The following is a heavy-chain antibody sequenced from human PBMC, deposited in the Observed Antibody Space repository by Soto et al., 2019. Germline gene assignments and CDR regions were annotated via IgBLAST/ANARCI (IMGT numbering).Heavy chain of an antibody. V-gene: IGHV3-7*01. D-gene: IGHD3-16*02. CDR2: IKQDGIEK. J-gene: IGHJ4*02. Sequence: EVQLVESGGGLVQPGGSLRLSCAASGFTFSSYWMSWVRQAPGKGLEWVANIKQDGIEKYYVDSVKGRFTISRDNAKNSLYLQLNSLRIEDTAGYYCARVGGLRLGLGELSWGVDYWGQGTLVTVSS. CDR1: GFTFSSYW. CDR3: ARVGGLRLGLGELSWGVDY.